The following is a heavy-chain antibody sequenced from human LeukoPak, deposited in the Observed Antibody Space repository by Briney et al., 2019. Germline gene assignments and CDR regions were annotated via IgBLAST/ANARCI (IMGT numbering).Heavy chain of an antibody. V-gene: IGHV3-30-3*01. Sequence: PGGSLRLSCAASGFAFNTYAMHWFRQAPGKALEWVTVISYDGNTIHYADSVKGRFTISRDNAKNTLYLQMNSLRAEDTAVYYCARRYFDYWGQGTLVTVSS. J-gene: IGHJ4*02. CDR1: GFAFNTYA. CDR3: ARRYFDY. CDR2: ISYDGNTI.